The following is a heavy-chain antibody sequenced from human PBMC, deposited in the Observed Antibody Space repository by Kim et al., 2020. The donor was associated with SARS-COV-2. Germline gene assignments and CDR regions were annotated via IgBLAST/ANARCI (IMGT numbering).Heavy chain of an antibody. CDR1: GGSISSGDYY. Sequence: SETLSLTCTVSGGSISSGDYYWSWIRQPPGKGLEWIGYIYYSGSTYYNPSLKSRVTISVDTSKNQFSLKLSSVTAADTAVYYCATERITIFGVVTHDAFDIWGQGTMVTVSS. D-gene: IGHD3-3*01. CDR2: IYYSGST. CDR3: ATERITIFGVVTHDAFDI. J-gene: IGHJ3*02. V-gene: IGHV4-30-4*01.